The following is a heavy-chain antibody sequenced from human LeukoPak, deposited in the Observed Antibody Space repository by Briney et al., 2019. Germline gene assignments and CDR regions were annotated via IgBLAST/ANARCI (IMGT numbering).Heavy chain of an antibody. CDR1: GYIFTSYY. CDR2: INPSGGST. J-gene: IGHJ6*03. Sequence: ASVKVSCKASGYIFTSYYIHWVRQAPGQGLEWMGIINPSGGSTSYAQKFQGRVTMTRDTSTSTVYMELSSLRSEDTAVYYCARDTSSKDYYDSSGYYFSYYYYMDVWGKGTTVTISS. CDR3: ARDTSSKDYYDSSGYYFSYYYYMDV. D-gene: IGHD3-22*01. V-gene: IGHV1-46*01.